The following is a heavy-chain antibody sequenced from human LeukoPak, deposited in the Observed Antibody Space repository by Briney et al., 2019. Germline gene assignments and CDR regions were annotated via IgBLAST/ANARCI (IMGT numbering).Heavy chain of an antibody. CDR2: ISAYNGNT. D-gene: IGHD6-6*01. Sequence: ASVKVPCKASGYTFTSYGISWVRQAPGQGLEWMGWISAYNGNTNYAQKLQGRVTMTTDTSTSTAYMELRSLRSDDTAVYYCARHYTSSLMGWFDPWGQGTLVTVSS. CDR1: GYTFTSYG. V-gene: IGHV1-18*01. J-gene: IGHJ5*02. CDR3: ARHYTSSLMGWFDP.